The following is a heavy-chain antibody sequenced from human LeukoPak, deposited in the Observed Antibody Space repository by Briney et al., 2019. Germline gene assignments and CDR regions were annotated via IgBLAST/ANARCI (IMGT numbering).Heavy chain of an antibody. CDR2: MNPNSGNT. D-gene: IGHD3-22*01. Sequence: ASVKVSCKASVYIFTRYDINWVRQATGQGLEWMGWMNPNSGNTGYAQKFQGRVTMTRNISISTAYMELSSLRSEDTDVYYCAIGGADDSSGYYYDYWGQGTLVTVSS. V-gene: IGHV1-8*01. CDR1: VYIFTRYD. CDR3: AIGGADDSSGYYYDY. J-gene: IGHJ4*02.